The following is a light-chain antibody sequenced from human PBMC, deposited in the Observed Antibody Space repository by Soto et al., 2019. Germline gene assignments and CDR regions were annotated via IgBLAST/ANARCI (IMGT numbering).Light chain of an antibody. CDR3: SSYAGSNNFVV. V-gene: IGLV2-8*01. J-gene: IGLJ2*01. CDR2: EVS. Sequence: QSALTQPPSASGSPGQSVTISCTGTSSDVGGYNYVSWYQHHPGKAPKLMIYEVSNRPSGVPDRFSGSKSGNTVSLTVSGLQAEDEADYYCSSYAGSNNFVVFGGGTQLTV. CDR1: SSDVGGYNY.